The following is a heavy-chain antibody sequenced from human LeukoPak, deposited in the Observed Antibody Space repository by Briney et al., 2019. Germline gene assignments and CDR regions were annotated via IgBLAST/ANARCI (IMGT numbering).Heavy chain of an antibody. CDR1: GFTFSSYS. V-gene: IGHV3-21*01. CDR3: ARVQLDAFDI. D-gene: IGHD6-6*01. CDR2: ITNGSSYI. J-gene: IGHJ3*02. Sequence: RGSLRLSCAASGFTFSSYSMNWVRQAPGKGLEWVSSITNGSSYIYYADSVKGRFTISRDNAKNSLYLQMNSLRAEDTAVYYCARVQLDAFDIWGQGTMVTVSS.